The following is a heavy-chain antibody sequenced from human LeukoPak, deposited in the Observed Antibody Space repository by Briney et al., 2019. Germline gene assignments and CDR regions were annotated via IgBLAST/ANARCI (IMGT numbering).Heavy chain of an antibody. Sequence: GGSLRLSCAASGFTFSSYSMNWVRQAPGKGLEWVSSISSSSSYIYYADSVKGRFTISRDNAKNSLYLQMNSLRAEDTAVYYCARERQGGGAFDIGGQGTMVTVSS. V-gene: IGHV3-21*01. CDR3: ARERQGGGAFDI. D-gene: IGHD3-16*01. CDR2: ISSSSSYI. CDR1: GFTFSSYS. J-gene: IGHJ3*02.